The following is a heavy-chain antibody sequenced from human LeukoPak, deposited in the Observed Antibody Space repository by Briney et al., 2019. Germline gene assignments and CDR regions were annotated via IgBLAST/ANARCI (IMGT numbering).Heavy chain of an antibody. CDR1: GYSFPNYW. CDR3: ATSESQTRFDY. Sequence: GESLKISCKGSGYSFPNYWIGWVRQMPGKGLEWMGIIYPGDSDTRYSPSIQGQVTISADKYISTAYLQWRSLKASDTAMYYCATSESQTRFDYWGQGTLVTASS. V-gene: IGHV5-51*01. J-gene: IGHJ4*02. D-gene: IGHD1/OR15-1a*01. CDR2: IYPGDSDT.